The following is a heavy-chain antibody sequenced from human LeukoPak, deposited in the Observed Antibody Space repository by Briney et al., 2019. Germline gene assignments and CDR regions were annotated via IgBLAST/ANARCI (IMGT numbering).Heavy chain of an antibody. CDR2: IYYSGTT. CDR1: GGSTSSSSYY. D-gene: IGHD3-22*01. CDR3: ARHDGRSGLGYYYFQAVDY. J-gene: IGHJ4*02. V-gene: IGHV4-39*01. Sequence: PSGTLSLTCTVSGGSTSSSSYYWGWIRQPPGKGLEWIASIYYSGTTYYNPSPKSRITISVATSKNQFSLNLSSVTAADTAVYYCARHDGRSGLGYYYFQAVDYWGQGTLVTVSS.